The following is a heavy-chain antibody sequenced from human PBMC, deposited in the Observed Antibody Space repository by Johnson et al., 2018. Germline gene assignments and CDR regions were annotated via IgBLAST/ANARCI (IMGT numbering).Heavy chain of an antibody. D-gene: IGHD3-22*01. CDR2: IYYSGST. CDR3: ARGGDYCHSSGYYYFYGMDV. V-gene: IGHV4-59*01. J-gene: IGHJ6*02. Sequence: QVQLVQSGPGLVKPSETLSLTCTVSGGSIRSYYWNWIRQPPGKGLEWIGYIYYSGSTNYNPSLKSRVTISVDTSKNPFSLKLSSVSAADTAVYYCARGGDYCHSSGYYYFYGMDVWGQGTTVTVSS. CDR1: GGSIRSYY.